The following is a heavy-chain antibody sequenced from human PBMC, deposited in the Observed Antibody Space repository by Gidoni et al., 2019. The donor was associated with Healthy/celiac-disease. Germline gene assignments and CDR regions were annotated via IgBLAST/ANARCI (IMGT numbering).Heavy chain of an antibody. CDR3: ARGASSEGTQLDGINGGSPRVGYYYYYMDV. D-gene: IGHD6-13*01. CDR1: GFTFSSYW. J-gene: IGHJ6*03. Sequence: EVQLVESGGGLVQPGGSLRLSCAASGFTFSSYWMSWVRQAPGKGREWVANIKQDGSEKYYVDSVKGRFTISRDNAKNSLYLQMNSLRAEDTAVYYCARGASSEGTQLDGINGGSPRVGYYYYYMDVWGKGTTVTVSS. CDR2: IKQDGSEK. V-gene: IGHV3-7*01.